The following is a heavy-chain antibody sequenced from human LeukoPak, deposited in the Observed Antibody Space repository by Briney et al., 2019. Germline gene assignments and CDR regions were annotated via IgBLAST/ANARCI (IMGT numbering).Heavy chain of an antibody. D-gene: IGHD3-10*01. Sequence: PSETLSLTCTVSGGSVSSGSYYWSWLRQPPGKGLEWIGYIFYSGSTNYNPSLKSRVTISIDTSQNQFSLRLTSVTAADTAVYYCARRIPTMVGFDYWGQGTLVTVSS. CDR1: GGSVSSGSYY. J-gene: IGHJ4*02. CDR3: ARRIPTMVGFDY. CDR2: IFYSGST. V-gene: IGHV4-61*01.